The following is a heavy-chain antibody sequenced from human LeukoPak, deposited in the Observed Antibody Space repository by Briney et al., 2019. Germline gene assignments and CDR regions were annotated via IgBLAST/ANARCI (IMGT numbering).Heavy chain of an antibody. J-gene: IGHJ4*02. CDR3: ARDRKRWLLDY. D-gene: IGHD5-24*01. Sequence: PGGSLRLSCAASGFSFSDYYMSWIRQAPGKGLEWVSYMSSSGDTIYYADSVKGRFTISRDNAKNSLYLQMNSLRAEDTAVYYCARDRKRWLLDYWGQGTLVTVSS. CDR2: MSSSGDTI. V-gene: IGHV3-11*04. CDR1: GFSFSDYY.